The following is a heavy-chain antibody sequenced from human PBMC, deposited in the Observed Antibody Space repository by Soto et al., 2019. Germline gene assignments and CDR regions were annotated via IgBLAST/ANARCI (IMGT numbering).Heavy chain of an antibody. V-gene: IGHV4-4*07. CDR3: ARGPGGFGDFSLDY. CDR1: GGSISQYY. J-gene: IGHJ4*02. CDR2: IYSGGST. D-gene: IGHD3-10*01. Sequence: QVQLQESGPGLVKPSETLSLSCGVSGGSISQYYWSWIRQPAGKGLEWIGRIYSGGSTNYNPSLASRVTMSVDTSKNLFSLKLSSVTAADTGVYYCARGPGGFGDFSLDYWGQGTLGTVSS.